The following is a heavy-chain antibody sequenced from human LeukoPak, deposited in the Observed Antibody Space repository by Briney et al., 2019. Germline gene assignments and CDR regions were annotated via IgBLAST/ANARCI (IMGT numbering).Heavy chain of an antibody. CDR2: ISGSGGST. CDR1: GFTFSSYA. V-gene: IGHV3-23*01. Sequence: HPGGSLRLSCAASGFTFSSYAMSWVRQAPGKGLEWVSAISGSGGSTYYADSVKGRFTISRDNSKNTLYLQMNSLRAEDTAVYYCAKDQELVPRYNWFDPWGQGTLVTVSS. J-gene: IGHJ5*02. CDR3: AKDQELVPRYNWFDP. D-gene: IGHD6-13*01.